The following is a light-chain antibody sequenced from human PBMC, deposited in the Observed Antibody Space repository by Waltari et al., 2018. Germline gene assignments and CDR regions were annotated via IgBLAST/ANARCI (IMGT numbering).Light chain of an antibody. Sequence: EIVLTQSPGTLSLSPGDRATLSCRASQRFRSSYLAWYQQKPGQAPRVLIHGASNRATGIPDMFSGSGSGTDFTLTISGLEPEDFAVYYCQQYGSSPWTFGQGTKVEIK. CDR2: GAS. J-gene: IGKJ1*01. V-gene: IGKV3-20*01. CDR1: QRFRSSY. CDR3: QQYGSSPWT.